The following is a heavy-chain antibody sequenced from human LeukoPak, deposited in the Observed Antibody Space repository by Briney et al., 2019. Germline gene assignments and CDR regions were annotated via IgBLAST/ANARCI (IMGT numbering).Heavy chain of an antibody. CDR2: ICNSSSYI. Sequence: PGGSLRLSCAASGFTFSSYSMNWVRQAPGKGLEWVSSICNSSSYIYYADSVKGRFTISRDNAKNSLYLQMNSLRAEDTAVYYCARDHARQPRDFIVVVPAAISSWGQGTLVTVSS. CDR1: GFTFSSYS. D-gene: IGHD2-2*01. V-gene: IGHV3-21*01. CDR3: ARDHARQPRDFIVVVPAAISS. J-gene: IGHJ4*02.